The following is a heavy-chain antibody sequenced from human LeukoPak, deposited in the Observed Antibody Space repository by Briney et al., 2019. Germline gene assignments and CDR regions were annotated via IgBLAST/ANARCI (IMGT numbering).Heavy chain of an antibody. Sequence: GGSLRLSCVASGFTFSAFGMHWVRQAPGKGLEWVTFIRFDGNEIEYADSVKDRSTISRDNSKNTLYLQMNSLRPEDTAVYYCAKEVGGPFDYWGQGTLVLVSS. J-gene: IGHJ4*02. V-gene: IGHV3-30*02. D-gene: IGHD3-10*01. CDR3: AKEVGGPFDY. CDR2: IRFDGNEI. CDR1: GFTFSAFG.